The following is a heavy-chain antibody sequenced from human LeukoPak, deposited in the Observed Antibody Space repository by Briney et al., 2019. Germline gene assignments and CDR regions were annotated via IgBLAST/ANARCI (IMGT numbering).Heavy chain of an antibody. CDR1: GGTFSSYA. J-gene: IGHJ4*02. Sequence: SVKVSCKASGGTFSSYAISWVRQAPGQGLEWMGGIIPIFGTANYAQKFQGRVTITADESTSTAYMELSSLRAEDTAVYYCAKGGGSSGRSYYFDYWGQGTLVTVSS. D-gene: IGHD6-19*01. CDR3: AKGGGSSGRSYYFDY. V-gene: IGHV1-69*13. CDR2: IIPIFGTA.